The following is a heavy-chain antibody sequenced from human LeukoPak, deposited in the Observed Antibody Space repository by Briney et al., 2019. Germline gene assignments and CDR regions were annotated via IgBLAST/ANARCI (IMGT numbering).Heavy chain of an antibody. Sequence: SETLSLTCAVYGGSFSGYYWSWIRQPPGKGLEWIGEINHSGSTNYNPSLKSRVTVSVDTSKNQFSLKLSSVTAADTAVYYCARRLDNWNDGYNWFDPWGQGTLVTVSS. CDR1: GGSFSGYY. D-gene: IGHD1-20*01. CDR2: INHSGST. J-gene: IGHJ5*02. CDR3: ARRLDNWNDGYNWFDP. V-gene: IGHV4-34*01.